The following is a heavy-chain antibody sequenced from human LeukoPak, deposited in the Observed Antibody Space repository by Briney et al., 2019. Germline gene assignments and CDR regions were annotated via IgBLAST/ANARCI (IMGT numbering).Heavy chain of an antibody. Sequence: SETLSLTCTVSGGSISNSYWNWVRQPPGKGLEWIGYIYYSGTTNYNPSLRSRVTISVDTSKNQFSLRLTSVTAADTAVYYCARGFDSKSTYFDYWGQGTLVTVSS. J-gene: IGHJ4*02. D-gene: IGHD5-12*01. V-gene: IGHV4-59*01. CDR3: ARGFDSKSTYFDY. CDR1: GGSISNSY. CDR2: IYYSGTT.